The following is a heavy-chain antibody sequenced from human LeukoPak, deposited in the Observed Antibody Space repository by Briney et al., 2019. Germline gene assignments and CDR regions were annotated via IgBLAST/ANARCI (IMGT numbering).Heavy chain of an antibody. CDR3: ARDLAYSRLDY. CDR1: GFTFTRQT. Sequence: GGSLRLSCAASGFTFTRQTMSWVRQAPGKGLEWVASINPDGNKKYSADSVKGRFTISRDNAENSLYLQMNSLRVEDTAFYYCARDLAYSRLDYWGQGMLVTVSS. D-gene: IGHD5-18*01. CDR2: INPDGNKK. J-gene: IGHJ4*02. V-gene: IGHV3-7*01.